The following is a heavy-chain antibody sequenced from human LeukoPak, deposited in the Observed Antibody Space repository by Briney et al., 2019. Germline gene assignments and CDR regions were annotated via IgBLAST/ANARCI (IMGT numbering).Heavy chain of an antibody. CDR2: INPSGGST. J-gene: IGHJ3*02. Sequence: ASVKVSCKASAYTFTNYYIHWLRQAPGQGLEWMGRINPSGGSTSYTQKFQGRVTMTRDTSTSTVYMELSSLRSEDTAVYYCARVKSYYYDTSDKDAFDIWGQGTMVTVSS. CDR1: AYTFTNYY. D-gene: IGHD3-22*01. CDR3: ARVKSYYYDTSDKDAFDI. V-gene: IGHV1-46*01.